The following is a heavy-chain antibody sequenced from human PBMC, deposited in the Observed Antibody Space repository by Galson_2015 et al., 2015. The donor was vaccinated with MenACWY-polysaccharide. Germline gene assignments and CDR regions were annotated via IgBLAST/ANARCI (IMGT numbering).Heavy chain of an antibody. CDR2: IYYTGST. Sequence: ETLSLTCTVSGGSIANYYWSWIRQPPGKGLEWIAYIYYTGSTDYDPSLKSRVTMSVDTSKSQFSLKLSSVTAMDTAVYYCARESDAYYMDVWGKGTTVTVSS. CDR3: ARESDAYYMDV. J-gene: IGHJ6*03. D-gene: IGHD2-21*01. CDR1: GGSIANYY. V-gene: IGHV4-59*12.